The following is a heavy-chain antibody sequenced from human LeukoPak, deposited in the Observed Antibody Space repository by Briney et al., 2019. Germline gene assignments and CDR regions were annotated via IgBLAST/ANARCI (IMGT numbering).Heavy chain of an antibody. V-gene: IGHV4-59*08. CDR1: GGSISSYY. CDR3: ARQGTMVRGATGWFDP. Sequence: SETLSLTCTVSGGSISSYYWSWIRQPPGKGLEWIGYIYYSGSTNYNPSLKSRVTISVDTSKNQFSLKLSSVTAADTAVYYCARQGTMVRGATGWFDPWGQGTLVTVSS. J-gene: IGHJ5*02. CDR2: IYYSGST. D-gene: IGHD3-10*01.